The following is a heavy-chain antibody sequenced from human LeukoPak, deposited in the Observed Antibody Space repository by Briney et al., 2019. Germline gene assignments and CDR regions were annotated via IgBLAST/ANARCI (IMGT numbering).Heavy chain of an antibody. CDR1: GGSFSGYY. CDR2: INHSGST. V-gene: IGHV4-34*01. Sequence: SETLSLTCAVYGGSFSGYYWSWIRQPPGKGLEWIGEINHSGSTNYNPSLKSRVTISVDTSKNQFSLKLSSVTAADTAVYYCARVKSRESYVWGSYRYTAFDYWGQGTLVTVSS. D-gene: IGHD3-16*02. J-gene: IGHJ4*02. CDR3: ARVKSRESYVWGSYRYTAFDY.